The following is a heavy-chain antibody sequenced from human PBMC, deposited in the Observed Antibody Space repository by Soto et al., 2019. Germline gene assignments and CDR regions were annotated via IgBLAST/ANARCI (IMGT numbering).Heavy chain of an antibody. CDR3: ARGRYYGSGSYYNLPYYYMDV. J-gene: IGHJ6*03. Sequence: SETLSLTCGVDGGTFSCYDWSWIRKPPGKGLEGIGEIHHSGSTNYNPSLKSRVTISVDTSKNQFSLKLSSVTAADTAVYYCARGRYYGSGSYYNLPYYYMDVWGKGTTVTVSS. CDR2: IHHSGST. D-gene: IGHD3-10*01. V-gene: IGHV4-34*01. CDR1: GGTFSCYD.